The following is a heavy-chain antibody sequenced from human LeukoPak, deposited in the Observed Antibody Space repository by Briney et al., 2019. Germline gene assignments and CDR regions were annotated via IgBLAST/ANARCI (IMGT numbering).Heavy chain of an antibody. Sequence: SETLSLTCTVSGGSISCYYWSWIRQPPGKGLEWIGYIYTSGSTNYNPSLKSRVTISVDTSKNQFSLKLSSVTAADTAVYYCARVEQLLPYYYYYMDVWGKGTTVTVSS. CDR2: IYTSGST. J-gene: IGHJ6*03. CDR1: GGSISCYY. D-gene: IGHD6-6*01. V-gene: IGHV4-4*09. CDR3: ARVEQLLPYYYYYMDV.